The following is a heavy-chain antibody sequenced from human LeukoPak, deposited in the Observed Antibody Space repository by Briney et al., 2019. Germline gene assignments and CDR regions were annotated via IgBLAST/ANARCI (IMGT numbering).Heavy chain of an antibody. CDR2: MSDSGTT. CDR3: ATHDSNGYYPYYFAY. CDR1: GGSMSNKY. D-gene: IGHD3-3*01. J-gene: IGHJ4*02. V-gene: IGHV4-59*08. Sequence: PSETLSLTCTVSGGSMSNKYWSWIRQPPGQGLGWIGYMSDSGTTKQNPALKSRLTISLDTSKNHLSLMLSSVTAADTAVYYCATHDSNGYYPYYFAYWGQGTVVTVSS.